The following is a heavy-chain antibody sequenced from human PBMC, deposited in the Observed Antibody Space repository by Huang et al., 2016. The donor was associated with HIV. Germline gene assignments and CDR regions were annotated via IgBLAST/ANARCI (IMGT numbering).Heavy chain of an antibody. CDR1: GSTFTMFV. CDR3: ARSYGSGNDFLDF. D-gene: IGHD3-10*01. J-gene: IGHJ3*01. CDR2: ISPYNGMT. V-gene: IGHV1-18*04. Sequence: QVQLVQSGTEVRKPGASVKVSCKASGSTFTMFVITWVRQAAGQGREWMGWISPYNGMTEYEQKRRGRITMTKDTSTTTAYMELRTLTSDDAAVYYCARSYGSGNDFLDFWGQGTLVTVSS.